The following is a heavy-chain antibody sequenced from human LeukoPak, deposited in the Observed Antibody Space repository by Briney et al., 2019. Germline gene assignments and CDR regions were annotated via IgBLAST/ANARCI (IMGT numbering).Heavy chain of an antibody. CDR1: GFSFSDFY. CDR2: IGTRSNPI. Sequence: GGSLRLSCAASGFSFSDFYMSWIRPAPGMGLEWISYIGTRSNPIYYADSVKGRFTISRDDAKNSLYLQMNSLRDEDTAVYFCAREARGSGRDFDYWGQGILVTVSS. J-gene: IGHJ4*02. V-gene: IGHV3-11*01. CDR3: AREARGSGRDFDY. D-gene: IGHD1-26*01.